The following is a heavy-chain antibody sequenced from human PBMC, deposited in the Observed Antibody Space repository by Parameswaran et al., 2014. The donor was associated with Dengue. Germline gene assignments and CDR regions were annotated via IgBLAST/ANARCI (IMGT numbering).Heavy chain of an antibody. V-gene: IGHV4-34*01. CDR2: INHSGST. CDR1: GGSFSGYY. J-gene: IGHJ6*02. D-gene: IGHD3-22*01. CDR3: ARAEVVITMRFYYYGMDV. Sequence: SETLSLTCAVYGGSFSGYYWSWIRQPPGKGLEWIGEINHSGSTNYNPSLKSRVTISVDTSKNQFSLKLSSVTAADTAVYYCARAEVVITMRFYYYGMDVWGQGTTVTVSS.